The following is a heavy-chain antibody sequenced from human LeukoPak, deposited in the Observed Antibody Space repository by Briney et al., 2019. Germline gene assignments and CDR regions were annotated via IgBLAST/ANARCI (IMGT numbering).Heavy chain of an antibody. CDR2: INPNSGGT. CDR1: GYTFTGYY. V-gene: IGHV1-2*06. Sequence: ASVKVSCKASGYTFTGYYMHWVRQAPGQGLEWMGRINPNSGGTNYAQKFQGRVTMTRDTSISTAYMELSRLRSDDTAVYYCARSPFPTHHNAYYYMDVWGKGTTVTVSS. J-gene: IGHJ6*03. CDR3: ARSPFPTHHNAYYYMDV. D-gene: IGHD1-1*01.